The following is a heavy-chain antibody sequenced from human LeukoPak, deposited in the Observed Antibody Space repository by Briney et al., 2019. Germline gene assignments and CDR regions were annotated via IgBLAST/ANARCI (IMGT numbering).Heavy chain of an antibody. V-gene: IGHV1-69*01. D-gene: IGHD2-15*01. J-gene: IGHJ3*02. Sequence: GSSVKVSCKASGGTFSSYAISWVRQAPGQGLEWMGGIIPIFGTANYAQKFQGRATITADESTSTAYMELSSLRSEDTAVYYCASAVCSGGSCYSGAFDIWGQGTMVTVSS. CDR2: IIPIFGTA. CDR1: GGTFSSYA. CDR3: ASAVCSGGSCYSGAFDI.